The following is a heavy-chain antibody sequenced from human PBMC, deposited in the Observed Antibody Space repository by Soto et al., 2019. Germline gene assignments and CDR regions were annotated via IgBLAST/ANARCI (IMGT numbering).Heavy chain of an antibody. D-gene: IGHD2-15*01. Sequence: GASVKVSCKASGYTYTNYYMHWVRQAPGQGLEWMGIINLSSGSPSYAQRFQGRVTMTRDTSTTTVYMELSSLRSEDTGVYYCASGARSGECYSDYWG. CDR3: ASGARSGECYSDY. J-gene: IGHJ4*03. CDR2: INLSSGSP. CDR1: GYTYTNYY. V-gene: IGHV1-46*01.